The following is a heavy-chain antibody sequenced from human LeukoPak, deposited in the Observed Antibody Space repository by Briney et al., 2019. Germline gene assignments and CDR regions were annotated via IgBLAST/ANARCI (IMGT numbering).Heavy chain of an antibody. CDR2: VHATGTT. V-gene: IGHV4-4*07. J-gene: IGHJ2*01. Sequence: SETLSLTCTVSGASIRNYYWSWVRQSAGKRPEWIGRVHATGTTNYNPSLRSRVSLSVDTFKKQFSLKLNSVTAADTAVYYCARVLGSSGYAGDWRFDLWGRGTLVTVSS. CDR3: ARVLGSSGYAGDWRFDL. D-gene: IGHD3-22*01. CDR1: GASIRNYY.